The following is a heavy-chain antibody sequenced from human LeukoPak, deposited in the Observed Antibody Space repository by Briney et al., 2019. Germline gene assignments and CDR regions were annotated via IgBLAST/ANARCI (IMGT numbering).Heavy chain of an antibody. CDR3: ARHYYYDPFDY. V-gene: IGHV4-59*01. J-gene: IGHJ4*02. CDR1: SGSISSYY. D-gene: IGHD3-22*01. CDR2: ISYSGST. Sequence: SETLSLTCTVSSGSISSYYWSWIRQPPGKGLEWIGYISYSGSTDYNPSLKSRVTISVDTSKNQFFLELNSVTAADTAVYYCARHYYYDPFDYWGQGALVTVSS.